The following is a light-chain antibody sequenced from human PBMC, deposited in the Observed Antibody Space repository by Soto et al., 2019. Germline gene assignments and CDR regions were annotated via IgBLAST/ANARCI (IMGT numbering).Light chain of an antibody. CDR3: QQYNDWPRT. J-gene: IGKJ1*01. V-gene: IGKV3-15*01. CDR2: GAS. CDR1: QSVGTN. Sequence: EIVMTQSPATLSVSPGERATLSCRASQSVGTNLAWCQQKPGQAPRLLIYGASTRATGIPARFSGSGSGTEFTLTISSLQSEDFAVYYCQQYNDWPRTFGQGTKVEIK.